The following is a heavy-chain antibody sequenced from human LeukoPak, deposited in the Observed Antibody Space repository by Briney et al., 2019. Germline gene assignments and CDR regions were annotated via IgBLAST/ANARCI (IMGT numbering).Heavy chain of an antibody. V-gene: IGHV4-59*01. CDR2: IYYSGNT. Sequence: PSETLSLTCTVSGGSISIYYWSWIRQPPGKGLEWIGYIYYSGNTNYTPSLKSRVTMSVDTSKNQFSLKLSSVTAADTAVYYCARSDGYGLVDIWGQGTMVTVSS. D-gene: IGHD3-10*01. CDR3: ARSDGYGLVDI. CDR1: GGSISIYY. J-gene: IGHJ3*02.